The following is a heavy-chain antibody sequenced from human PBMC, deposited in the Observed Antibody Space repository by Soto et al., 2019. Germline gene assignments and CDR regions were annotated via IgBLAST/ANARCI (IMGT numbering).Heavy chain of an antibody. CDR3: ARHPPGGQWLGTYYYYYMDV. V-gene: IGHV4-59*08. D-gene: IGHD6-19*01. CDR1: GGSISSYY. CDR2: IYYSGST. Sequence: SETLSLTCTVSGGSISSYYWSWIRQPPGKGLEWIGYIYYSGSTNYNPSLKSRVTISVDTSKNQFSLKLSSVTAADTAVYYCARHPPGGQWLGTYYYYYMDVWGKGTTVTVSS. J-gene: IGHJ6*03.